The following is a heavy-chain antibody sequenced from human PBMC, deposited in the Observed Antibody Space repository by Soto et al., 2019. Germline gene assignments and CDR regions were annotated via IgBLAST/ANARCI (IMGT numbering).Heavy chain of an antibody. V-gene: IGHV3-33*01. CDR2: IWYDGSNK. CDR1: GFTFSSYG. CDR3: ARDFYVWGSYRSSGYFQH. D-gene: IGHD3-16*02. J-gene: IGHJ1*01. Sequence: QVQLVESGGGVVQPGRSLRLSCAASGFTFSSYGMHWVRQAPGKGLEWVAVIWYDGSNKYYADSVKGRFTISRDNSKNTLYLQMNSLRAEDTAVYYCARDFYVWGSYRSSGYFQHWGQDTLVTVSS.